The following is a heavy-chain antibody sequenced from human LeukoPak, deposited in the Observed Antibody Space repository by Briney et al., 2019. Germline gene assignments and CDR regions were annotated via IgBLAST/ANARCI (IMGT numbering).Heavy chain of an antibody. V-gene: IGHV1-69*13. J-gene: IGHJ4*02. Sequence: PGASVKVSCKASGGTFSSYAISWVRQAPGQGLEWMGGIIPIFGTANYAQKFQGRVTITADESTSTAYMELSSLRSEDTAVYYCASEEVMGYSYGSRFDCWGQGTLVTVSS. CDR1: GGTFSSYA. CDR2: IIPIFGTA. D-gene: IGHD5-18*01. CDR3: ASEEVMGYSYGSRFDC.